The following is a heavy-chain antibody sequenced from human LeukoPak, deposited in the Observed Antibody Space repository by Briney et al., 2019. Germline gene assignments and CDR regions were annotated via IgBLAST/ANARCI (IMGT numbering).Heavy chain of an antibody. D-gene: IGHD3-3*01. J-gene: IGHJ4*02. V-gene: IGHV1-18*01. CDR3: TRDYDFWSGYYLDY. CDR2: ISAYNGNT. CDR1: GYTFTSYG. Sequence: ASVKVSCKASGYTFTSYGISWVRQAPGQGLEWMGWISAYNGNTNYAQKLQGRVTMTTDTSTSTAYMELRSLRSDDTAVYYCTRDYDFWSGYYLDYWGQGTLVTVSS.